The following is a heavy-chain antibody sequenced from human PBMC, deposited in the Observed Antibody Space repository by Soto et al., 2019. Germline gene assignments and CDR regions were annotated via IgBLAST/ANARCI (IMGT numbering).Heavy chain of an antibody. CDR2: IYPGDSDT. V-gene: IGHV5-51*01. CDR1: GYSFTIYW. J-gene: IGHJ6*02. CDR3: ARQGGYNSYYYYGMDV. D-gene: IGHD5-12*01. Sequence: GESLKISCNGSGYSFTIYWIGWVRQMPGKGLEWMGIIYPGDSDTRYSPSFQGQVTISADKSISTAYLQWSSLKASDTAMYYCARQGGYNSYYYYGMDVWGQGTTVTVSS.